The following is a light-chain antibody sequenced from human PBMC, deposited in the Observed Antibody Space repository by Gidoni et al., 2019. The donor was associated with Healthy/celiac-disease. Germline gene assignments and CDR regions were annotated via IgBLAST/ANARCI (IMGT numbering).Light chain of an antibody. CDR2: DAS. J-gene: IGKJ5*01. CDR1: QSVSSY. V-gene: IGKV3-11*01. Sequence: EVVLPQSPATLSLSPGERATLSSRASQSVSSYLAGYQQKPGQAPRLLIYDASNRATRIPSRFSGCGSGSALTLTLSSLEPEEFAVYFCHLRSHCPITFGQGTRLEIK. CDR3: HLRSHCPIT.